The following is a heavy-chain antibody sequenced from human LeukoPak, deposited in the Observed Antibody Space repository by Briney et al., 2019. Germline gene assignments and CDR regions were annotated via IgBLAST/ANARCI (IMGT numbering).Heavy chain of an antibody. CDR2: INPNSGGT. V-gene: IGHV1-2*02. J-gene: IGHJ4*02. CDR3: ARSTYDSGGYYHFDY. Sequence: ASVKVSCKASGYTFTAYYIHWVRQAPGQGLEWMGWINPNSGGTDYAQKFQGRVTMTRNTSISTAYMELSSLRSDDTALYYCARSTYDSGGYYHFDYWGQGTLVTVSS. D-gene: IGHD3-22*01. CDR1: GYTFTAYY.